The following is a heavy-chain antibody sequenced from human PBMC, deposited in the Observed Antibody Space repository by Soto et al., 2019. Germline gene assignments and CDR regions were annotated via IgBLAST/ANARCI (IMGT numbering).Heavy chain of an antibody. CDR1: GGSISSYY. V-gene: IGHV4-59*01. J-gene: IGHJ5*02. CDR3: AGLKSAPSRLWSAASDSFDL. Sequence: SETLSLTCTVSGGSISSYYWSWIWQPPGKGLEWIGYIYYSGSTNYNPSLKSRVTISVDTSKNQFSLKLTSVTAADTAVYYCAGLKSAPSRLWSAASDSFDLWGQGTLVTVSS. CDR2: IYYSGST. D-gene: IGHD3-3*01.